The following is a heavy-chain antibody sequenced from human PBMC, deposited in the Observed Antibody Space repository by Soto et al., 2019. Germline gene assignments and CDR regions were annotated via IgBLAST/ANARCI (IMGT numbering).Heavy chain of an antibody. Sequence: PSETLSLTCAVYGGSFSGYCWSWIRQPPGKGLEWIGEINHSGSTNYNPSLKSRVTISVDTSKNQFSLKLSSVTAADTAVYYCARGSGYILRFDPWGQGTLVTVSS. J-gene: IGHJ5*02. CDR2: INHSGST. CDR3: ARGSGYILRFDP. V-gene: IGHV4-34*01. CDR1: GGSFSGYC. D-gene: IGHD3-22*01.